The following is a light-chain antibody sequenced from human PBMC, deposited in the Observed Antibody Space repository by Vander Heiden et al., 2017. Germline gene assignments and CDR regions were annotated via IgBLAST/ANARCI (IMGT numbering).Light chain of an antibody. Sequence: QSVLTQPPSASGTPGQRVPISGSGSSSNIGSNTVNWYQQLPGTAPKLLIYSNSQRPSGFHDRSSGAKFGTSASLAISGLQSEDEADYYCAAWDDSLNGVVFGGGTKLTVL. V-gene: IGLV1-44*01. CDR3: AAWDDSLNGVV. CDR2: SNS. CDR1: SSNIGSNT. J-gene: IGLJ2*01.